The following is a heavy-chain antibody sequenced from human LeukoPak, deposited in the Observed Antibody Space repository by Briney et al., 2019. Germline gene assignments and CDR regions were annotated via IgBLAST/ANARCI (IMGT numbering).Heavy chain of an antibody. CDR1: GFTFSSYA. J-gene: IGHJ4*02. Sequence: PGGSLRLSCAASGFTFSSYAMSWVRQAPGQGLEWVSAISGSGGSKYYADTVKGRFTISRDNSKNTLYLQMNSLRAEDTAVYYCAKTSRVWFGERYFDYWGQGTLVTVSS. V-gene: IGHV3-23*01. D-gene: IGHD3-10*01. CDR2: ISGSGGSK. CDR3: AKTSRVWFGERYFDY.